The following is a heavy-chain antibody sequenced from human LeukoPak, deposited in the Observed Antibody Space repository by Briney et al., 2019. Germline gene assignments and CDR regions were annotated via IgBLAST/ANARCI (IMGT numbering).Heavy chain of an antibody. D-gene: IGHD6-25*01. CDR1: GGSISSSTYY. CDR3: ARLAAPARSFDD. CDR2: IYYSGST. Sequence: KPSETLSLTCTVSGGSISSSTYYWGWIRQPPGKGLEWIGSIYYSGSTYYNPSLKSRVTISVDTSKNQSSLKLSSVTAADTAVYYCARLAAPARSFDDWGQGTLVTVSS. J-gene: IGHJ4*02. V-gene: IGHV4-39*01.